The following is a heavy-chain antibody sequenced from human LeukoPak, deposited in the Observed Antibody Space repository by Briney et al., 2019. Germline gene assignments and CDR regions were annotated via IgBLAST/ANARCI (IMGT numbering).Heavy chain of an antibody. J-gene: IGHJ4*02. Sequence: GASVKVSCKTSGYTFTGYYMHWVRQAPGQGLEWMGWINPNSGGTNYAQKFQGRVTMTRDTSISRAYMELSRLRSDDTAVYYCARAKRESRVRGVIILGIDYWGQGTLVTVSS. CDR1: GYTFTGYY. CDR3: ARAKRESRVRGVIILGIDY. CDR2: INPNSGGT. V-gene: IGHV1-2*02. D-gene: IGHD3-10*01.